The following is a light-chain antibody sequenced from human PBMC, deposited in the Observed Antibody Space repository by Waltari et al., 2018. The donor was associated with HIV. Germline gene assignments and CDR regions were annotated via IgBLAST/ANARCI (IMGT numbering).Light chain of an antibody. CDR2: EVN. CDR1: SSDVHGYTS. CDR3: SSHAGSNLFVV. J-gene: IGLJ2*01. V-gene: IGLV2-8*01. Sequence: QSALTQPPSASGSPGPSVPIPATGTSSDVHGYTSVSWYQQPPDKAPKLMIFEVNQRPSGVPDRFSGSQSGNTASLTVSGLQPEDEADDYCSSHAGSNLFVVFGGGTKLTVL.